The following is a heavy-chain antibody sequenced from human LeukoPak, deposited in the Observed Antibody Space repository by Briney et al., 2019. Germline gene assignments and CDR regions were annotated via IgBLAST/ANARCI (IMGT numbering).Heavy chain of an antibody. CDR1: GGSISSYY. Sequence: SETLSLTCTGSGGSISSYYWSWIRQPPGKGLEWIGYIYYSGSTNYNPSLKSRVTISVDTSKYQFSLKLSSVTAADTAVYYCARVRDYGDYAANWFDPWGQGTLVTVSS. CDR2: IYYSGST. D-gene: IGHD4-17*01. CDR3: ARVRDYGDYAANWFDP. V-gene: IGHV4-59*01. J-gene: IGHJ5*02.